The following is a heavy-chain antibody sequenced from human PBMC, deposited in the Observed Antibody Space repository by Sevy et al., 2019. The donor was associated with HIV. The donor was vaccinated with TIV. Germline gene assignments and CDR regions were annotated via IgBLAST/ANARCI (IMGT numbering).Heavy chain of an antibody. V-gene: IGHV3-15*01. D-gene: IGHD5-12*01. J-gene: IGHJ6*02. Sequence: GGSLRLSCAASGFTFSNAWMGWVRQAPGKGLEWVGRIKSKIDGGTTDYAAPVKGRFIISRDDSKNTLYLQMSSLKSEDTAVYYCITDPGYSGYDEEVINYYYYGMDVWGQGTTVTVSS. CDR1: GFTFSNAW. CDR2: IKSKIDGGTT. CDR3: ITDPGYSGYDEEVINYYYYGMDV.